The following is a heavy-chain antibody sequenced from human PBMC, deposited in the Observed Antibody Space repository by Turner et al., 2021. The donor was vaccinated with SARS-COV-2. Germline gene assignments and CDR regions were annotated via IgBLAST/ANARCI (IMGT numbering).Heavy chain of an antibody. CDR2: TSYDGSDK. Sequence: QSQPVESGGGVVQPGRSLRLSCAATGFPFSSYGMHWVRQAPGKGLEWVAVTSYDGSDKNYADSVKGRFTISRDNSKNTLYLNSLRAEDTAVYYCAKQSGPYCSGGSCYGGIFDYWGQGTLVTVSS. V-gene: IGHV3-30*18. CDR3: AKQSGPYCSGGSCYGGIFDY. J-gene: IGHJ4*02. D-gene: IGHD2-15*01. CDR1: GFPFSSYG.